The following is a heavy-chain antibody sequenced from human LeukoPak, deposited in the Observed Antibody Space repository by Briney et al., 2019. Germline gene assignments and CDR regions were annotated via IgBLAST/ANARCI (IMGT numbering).Heavy chain of an antibody. CDR2: ISYDGSNK. Sequence: PGGSLRLSCAASGFTFSSYTMNWVRQAPGKGLEWVAVISYDGSNKYYADSVKGRFTISRDNSKNTLYLQMNSLRAEDTAVYYCASHYDSGPDLWGQGTLVIVSS. CDR3: ASHYDSGPDL. D-gene: IGHD3-10*01. CDR1: GFTFSSYT. V-gene: IGHV3-30*03. J-gene: IGHJ5*02.